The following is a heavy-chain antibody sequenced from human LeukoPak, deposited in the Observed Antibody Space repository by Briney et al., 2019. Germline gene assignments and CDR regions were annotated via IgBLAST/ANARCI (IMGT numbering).Heavy chain of an antibody. CDR2: IYHSGST. CDR3: ARIARAVAGSS. D-gene: IGHD6-19*01. Sequence: PSQTLSLTCTVSGGSISSGGYYWSWIRQPPGKGLEWIGYIYHSGSTNYNPSLKSRVTISVDKSKNQFSLKLSSVTAADTAVYYCARIARAVAGSSWGQGTLVTVSS. J-gene: IGHJ5*02. V-gene: IGHV4-30-2*01. CDR1: GGSISSGGYY.